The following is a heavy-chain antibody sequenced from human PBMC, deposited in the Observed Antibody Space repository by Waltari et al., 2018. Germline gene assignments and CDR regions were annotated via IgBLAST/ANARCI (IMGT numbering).Heavy chain of an antibody. CDR3: ARGSTRDV. V-gene: IGHV3-48*02. D-gene: IGHD2-15*01. CDR1: FSASS. J-gene: IGHJ6*02. Sequence: FSASSVGWVRQAAGDGLEWVSFISSGGKTIYYADSVKGRFTISRDNAKNSLFLQMNSLRDEDTAVYYGARGSTRDVWGQGTTVTVSS. CDR2: ISSGGKTI.